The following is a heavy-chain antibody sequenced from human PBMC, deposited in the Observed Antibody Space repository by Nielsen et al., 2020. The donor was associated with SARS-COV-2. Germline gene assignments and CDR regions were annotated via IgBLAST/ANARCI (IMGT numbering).Heavy chain of an antibody. D-gene: IGHD3-22*01. V-gene: IGHV3-7*05. CDR3: ARVGDYDSSGYFLHY. CDR2: IKQDGSER. J-gene: IGHJ4*02. CDR1: GFTFSSYW. Sequence: GSLRLSCAASGFTFSSYWMSWVRQAPGKGLEWVANIKQDGSERYYVDSVKGRFTISKDNAHNSLYLQMNSLRAEDTAVYYCARVGDYDSSGYFLHYWGQGTLVTVSS.